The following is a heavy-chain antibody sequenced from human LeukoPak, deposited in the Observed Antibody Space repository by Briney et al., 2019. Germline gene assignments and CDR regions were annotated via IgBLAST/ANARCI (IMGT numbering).Heavy chain of an antibody. J-gene: IGHJ4*02. D-gene: IGHD4-11*01. CDR2: INSDGSTT. CDR3: ARGCAVTVDH. CDR1: ESTFSSYW. Sequence: TGGSLRLSYADCESTFSSYWMHWVSQAPGKGLVWISRINSDGSTTNYADSVKGRFTISRDNAKNTLYLQMNSLRAEDTAMYYCARGCAVTVDHWGQGTLVTVSS. V-gene: IGHV3-74*01.